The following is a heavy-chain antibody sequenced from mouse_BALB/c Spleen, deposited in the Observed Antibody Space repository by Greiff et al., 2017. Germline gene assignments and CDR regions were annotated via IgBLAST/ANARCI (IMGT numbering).Heavy chain of an antibody. J-gene: IGHJ2*01. CDR3: ARGGYDRGFDY. Sequence: VQLKESGPGLVKPSQSLSLTCTVTGYSITSDYAWNWIRQFPGNKLEWMGYISYSGSTSYNPSLKSRISITRDTSKNQFFLQLNSVTTEDTATYYCARGGYDRGFDYWGQGTTLTVSS. CDR1: GYSITSDYA. V-gene: IGHV3-2*02. CDR2: ISYSGST. D-gene: IGHD2-2*01.